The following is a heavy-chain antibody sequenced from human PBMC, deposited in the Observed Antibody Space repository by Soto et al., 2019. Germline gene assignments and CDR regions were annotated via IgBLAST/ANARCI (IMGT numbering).Heavy chain of an antibody. D-gene: IGHD6-6*01. V-gene: IGHV3-9*01. CDR2: INWNSGNI. Sequence: EVQLVESGGGLVQPGGSLRLSCAASGFTFNDYAMHWVRQAPGKGLDWVSGINWNSGNIGYADSVKGRFTISRDSAKNSLYLQMNSLRAEDTALDYCAKGGSSSGRYSDYWGKGTLVTVSS. J-gene: IGHJ4*02. CDR1: GFTFNDYA. CDR3: AKGGSSSGRYSDY.